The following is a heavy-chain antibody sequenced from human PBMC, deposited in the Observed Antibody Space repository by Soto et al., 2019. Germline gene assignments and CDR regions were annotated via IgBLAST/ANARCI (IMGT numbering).Heavy chain of an antibody. CDR3: TRDYDILTGYYHGSGLNYMDV. Sequence: GGSLRLSCTASGFTFGDYAMSWFRQAPGKGLEWVGFIRSKAYGGTTEYAASVKGRFTISRDDSKSIAYLQMNSLKTEDTAVYYCTRDYDILTGYYHGSGLNYMDVWGKGTTVTVSS. V-gene: IGHV3-49*03. CDR1: GFTFGDYA. D-gene: IGHD3-9*01. J-gene: IGHJ6*03. CDR2: IRSKAYGGTT.